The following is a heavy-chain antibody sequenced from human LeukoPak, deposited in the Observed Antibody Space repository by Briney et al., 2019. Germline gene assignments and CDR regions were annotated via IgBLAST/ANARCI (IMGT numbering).Heavy chain of an antibody. J-gene: IGHJ1*01. D-gene: IGHD6-13*01. CDR1: GFTFSSYW. CDR3: SLEGSSWYRYFQH. V-gene: IGHV3-7*05. CDR2: IKQDGSEK. Sequence: PGGSLRLSCAASGFTFSSYWMSWVCQAPGKGLEWVANIKQDGSEKYYVDSVKGRFTISRDDAKNSLYLQMNSLRAEDTAVYYSSLEGSSWYRYFQHWGQGTLVTVSS.